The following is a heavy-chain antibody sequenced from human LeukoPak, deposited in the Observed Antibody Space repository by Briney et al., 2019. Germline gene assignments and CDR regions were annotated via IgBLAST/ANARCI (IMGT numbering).Heavy chain of an antibody. D-gene: IGHD6-13*01. CDR3: ARGRLYSATYDY. Sequence: SETLSLTCAVYGGSLSGYYWSWIRQPPGKGLEWIGEINHSGSTNYNPSLKSRVTISVDTPKNQFSQKLSSVTAADTAVYYCARGRLYSATYDYWGQGTLVTVSS. J-gene: IGHJ4*02. CDR1: GGSLSGYY. V-gene: IGHV4-34*01. CDR2: INHSGST.